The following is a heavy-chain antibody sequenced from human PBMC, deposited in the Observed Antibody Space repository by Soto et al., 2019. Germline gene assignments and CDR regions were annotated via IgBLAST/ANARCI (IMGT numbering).Heavy chain of an antibody. CDR1: GGTFSSYA. V-gene: IGHV1-69*06. Sequence: QVQLVQSGAEVKKPGSSVKVSCKASGGTFSSYAISWVRQAPGQGLEWMGGIIPIFGTANYAPKFQGRVTITADKSTSTAYMELSSLRSEDTAVYYCARVRRGYCTNGVCYAFDYWGQGTLVTVSS. CDR2: IIPIFGTA. D-gene: IGHD2-8*01. J-gene: IGHJ4*02. CDR3: ARVRRGYCTNGVCYAFDY.